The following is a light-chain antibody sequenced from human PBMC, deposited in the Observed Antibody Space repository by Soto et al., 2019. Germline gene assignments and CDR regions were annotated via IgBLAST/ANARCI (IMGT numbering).Light chain of an antibody. CDR3: QQSGRP. V-gene: IGKV3-11*01. CDR2: DAS. J-gene: IGKJ1*01. Sequence: EIVLTQSPATLSLSPGERATLSCRASQSVSSYLAWYQQKPGQAPRLLIYDASNRATGIPDRFSGSGSGTDFTLTISRLEPEDSAVYYCQQSGRPFGQGTKVEIK. CDR1: QSVSSY.